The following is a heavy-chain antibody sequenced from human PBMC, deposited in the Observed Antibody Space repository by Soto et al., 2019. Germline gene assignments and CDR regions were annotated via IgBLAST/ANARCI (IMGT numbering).Heavy chain of an antibody. CDR2: ISAYDGKT. Sequence: ASVKVSCRTSGYTFNTYGINWVRQAPGQGLELMGWISAYDGKTTYAEKFQGRVTLTTDTSTSTAYMELRSLRSDDTAIYYCARDPHEFWTSYWFDPWGQGTPVTVSS. CDR3: ARDPHEFWTSYWFDP. J-gene: IGHJ5*02. V-gene: IGHV1-18*01. D-gene: IGHD3-3*01. CDR1: GYTFNTYG.